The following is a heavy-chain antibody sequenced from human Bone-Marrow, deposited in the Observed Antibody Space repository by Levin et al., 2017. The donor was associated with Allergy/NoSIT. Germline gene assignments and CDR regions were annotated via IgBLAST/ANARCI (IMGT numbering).Heavy chain of an antibody. CDR3: AKEYYSSGWYRGSFDY. V-gene: IGHV3-30*18. CDR2: ISYDGSNK. D-gene: IGHD6-19*01. CDR1: GFTFSSYG. Sequence: GGSLRLSCAASGFTFSSYGMHWVRQAPGKGLEWVAVISYDGSNKYYADSVKGRFTISRDNSKNTLYLQMNSLRAEDTAVYYCAKEYYSSGWYRGSFDYWGQGTLVTVSS. J-gene: IGHJ4*02.